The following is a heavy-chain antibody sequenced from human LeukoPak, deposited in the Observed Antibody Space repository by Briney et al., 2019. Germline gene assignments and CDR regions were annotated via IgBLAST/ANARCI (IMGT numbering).Heavy chain of an antibody. D-gene: IGHD6-19*01. Sequence: GGSLRLSCAASGFTFSSYTMNWVRQAPGKGLEWVSYIGSTSSTIYYADPVKGRFTISRDNSKNTLYLQMNSLRAEDTAVYYCARVNGRSGWYHAFDIWGQGTMVTVSS. J-gene: IGHJ3*02. V-gene: IGHV3-48*01. CDR3: ARVNGRSGWYHAFDI. CDR2: IGSTSSTI. CDR1: GFTFSSYT.